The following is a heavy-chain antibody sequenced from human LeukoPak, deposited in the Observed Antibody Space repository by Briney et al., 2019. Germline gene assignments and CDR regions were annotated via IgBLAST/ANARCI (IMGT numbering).Heavy chain of an antibody. J-gene: IGHJ4*02. CDR2: IYHSGST. CDR1: GYSISSGYY. CDR3: ARDLGRYCSGGSCYS. Sequence: SETLSLTCTVSGYSISSGYYWGWIRQPPGEGLEWIGSIYHSGSTYYNPSLKSRVTISIDTSKNQFSLKLSSVTAADTAVYYCARDLGRYCSGGSCYSWGQGTLVTVSS. V-gene: IGHV4-38-2*02. D-gene: IGHD2-15*01.